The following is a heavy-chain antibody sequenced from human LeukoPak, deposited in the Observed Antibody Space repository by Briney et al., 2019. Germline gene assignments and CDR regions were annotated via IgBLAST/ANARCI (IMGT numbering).Heavy chain of an antibody. V-gene: IGHV3-74*01. Sequence: GGSLRLSCVASGFTFTTYWMHWVRQTPGKGLVWVSHINSDGSITSYADSVKGRFTISRDNAKNTLYLQMNSLRAEDTAVYYCARDAVDTANAVWGQGTTVTVSS. CDR2: INSDGSIT. CDR3: ARDAVDTANAV. CDR1: GFTFTTYW. D-gene: IGHD5-18*01. J-gene: IGHJ6*02.